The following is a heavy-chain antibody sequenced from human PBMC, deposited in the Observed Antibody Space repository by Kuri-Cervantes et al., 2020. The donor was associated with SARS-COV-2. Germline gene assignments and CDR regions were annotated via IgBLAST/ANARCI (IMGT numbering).Heavy chain of an antibody. Sequence: GGSLRLSCAVYGGSFSGYYWSWIRQPPGKGLEWVSAISGSGGSTYYADSVKGRFTISRDNSKNTLYLQMNSLRAEDTAVYYCAKDYYGNWFDPWGQGTLVTVSS. V-gene: IGHV3-23*01. CDR3: AKDYYGNWFDP. CDR2: ISGSGGST. D-gene: IGHD3-22*01. J-gene: IGHJ5*02. CDR1: GGSFSGYY.